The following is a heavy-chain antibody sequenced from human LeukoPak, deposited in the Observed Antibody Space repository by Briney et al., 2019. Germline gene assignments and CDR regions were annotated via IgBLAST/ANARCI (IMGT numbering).Heavy chain of an antibody. CDR2: IYYSGST. V-gene: IGHV4-59*12. J-gene: IGHJ4*02. CDR3: ARNAYYSADH. CDR1: GGSISSYY. D-gene: IGHD1-26*01. Sequence: EPSETLSLTCTVSGGSISSYYWSWIRQPPGKGLEWIGYIYYSGSTNYNPSLKSRVTISMDKSKNHFSLQLTSVTATDTALYLCARNAYYSADHWGQGTLVTVSS.